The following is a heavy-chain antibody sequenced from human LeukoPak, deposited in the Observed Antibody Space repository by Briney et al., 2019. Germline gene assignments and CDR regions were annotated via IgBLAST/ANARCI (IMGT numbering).Heavy chain of an antibody. Sequence: GGSLRLSCAASGFPFSSYEMNWVRQAPGKGLEWVSYISSGSTIYDADSVEGRFTISRDNAKNSLYLQMNSLRAEDTAVYYCARGSIAVAGAPFDYWGQGTLVTVSS. V-gene: IGHV3-48*03. CDR3: ARGSIAVAGAPFDY. CDR2: ISSGSTI. J-gene: IGHJ4*02. CDR1: GFPFSSYE. D-gene: IGHD6-19*01.